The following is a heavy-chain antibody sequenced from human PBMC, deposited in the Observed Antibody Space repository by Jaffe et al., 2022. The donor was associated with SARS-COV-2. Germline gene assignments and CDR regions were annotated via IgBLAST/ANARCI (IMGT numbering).Heavy chain of an antibody. Sequence: EVQLVESGGGLVQPGGSLRLSCAASGFTFSSFSMSWVRQAPGKGLEWVGNINEGGSEKYSGDSVRGRFTISRDNAKNSLDLQMNSLRAEDTAIYYCVRGRWNYVYWGQGTVVTVSS. CDR3: VRGRWNYVY. V-gene: IGHV3-7*03. CDR2: INEGGSEK. J-gene: IGHJ4*02. D-gene: IGHD1-7*01. CDR1: GFTFSSFS.